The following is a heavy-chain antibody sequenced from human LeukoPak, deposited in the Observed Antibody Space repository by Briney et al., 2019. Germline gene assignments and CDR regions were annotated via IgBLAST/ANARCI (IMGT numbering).Heavy chain of an antibody. V-gene: IGHV3-73*01. J-gene: IGHJ3*02. D-gene: IGHD3-22*01. CDR1: GFTFSGSD. CDR2: IRNKTKNYAT. CDR3: AKDPPTMVVGYDAFDI. Sequence: GGSLRLSCAASGFTFSGSDMHWVRQASGKGLEWVGRIRNKTKNYATEYAASVKGRFTISSDDSKNTAYLQMNSLKTEDTAVYYCAKDPPTMVVGYDAFDIWDQGTMVTVSS.